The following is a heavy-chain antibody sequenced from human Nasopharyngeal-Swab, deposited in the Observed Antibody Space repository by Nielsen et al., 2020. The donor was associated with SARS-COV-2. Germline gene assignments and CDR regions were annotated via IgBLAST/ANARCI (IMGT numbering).Heavy chain of an antibody. CDR3: AREGIVGATNELDY. CDR1: GFTFSSYG. J-gene: IGHJ4*02. D-gene: IGHD1-26*01. Sequence: GESLKISCAASGFTFSSYGMHWVRQAPGKGLEWVAVIWYDGSNKYYADSVKGRFTISRDNSKKTLYLQMNSLRAEDTAVYYCAREGIVGATNELDYWGQGTLVTVSS. V-gene: IGHV3-33*01. CDR2: IWYDGSNK.